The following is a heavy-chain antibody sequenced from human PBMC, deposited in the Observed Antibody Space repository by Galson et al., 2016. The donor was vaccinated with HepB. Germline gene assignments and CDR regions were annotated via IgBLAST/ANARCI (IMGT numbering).Heavy chain of an antibody. Sequence: SLRLSCAASGFTFNSYGMHWVRQAPGKGLEWVAVISRDGGDKYYADSVKGRFTISRDNSKKMLYLQMNSLRAEDTAVYYCAKDGYDSSGWSSWGGFYYYSYYMDVWGKGTTVTVSS. V-gene: IGHV3-30*18. CDR1: GFTFNSYG. D-gene: IGHD6-19*01. CDR2: ISRDGGDK. J-gene: IGHJ6*03. CDR3: AKDGYDSSGWSSWGGFYYYSYYMDV.